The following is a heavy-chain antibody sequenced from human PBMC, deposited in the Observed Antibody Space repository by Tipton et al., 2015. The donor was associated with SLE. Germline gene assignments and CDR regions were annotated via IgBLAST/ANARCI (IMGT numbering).Heavy chain of an antibody. CDR1: GGSFSGYH. CDR2: INHSGST. Sequence: TLSLTCAVYGGSFSGYHWSWIRQPPGKGLEWIGEINHSGSTNYNPSLKSRVTISVDTSKNQFSLKLSSVTAADTAVYYCARTGFLEWLGHPDYWGQGTLVTVSS. J-gene: IGHJ4*02. CDR3: ARTGFLEWLGHPDY. V-gene: IGHV4-34*01. D-gene: IGHD3-3*01.